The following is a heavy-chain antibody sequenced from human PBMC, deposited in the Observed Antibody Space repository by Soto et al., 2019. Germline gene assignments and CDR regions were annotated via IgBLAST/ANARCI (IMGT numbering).Heavy chain of an antibody. CDR2: TNPNIGNT. CDR3: ARGFRAARPRGNDY. Sequence: ASVKVSCKASGYSFTSYDLNWVRQAPGQGLEWMGWTNPNIGNTGHAQKFQGRVTMTRNTSISTAYMELSSLRSEDTAVYYCARGFRAARPRGNDYWGQGTVVTVSS. J-gene: IGHJ4*02. V-gene: IGHV1-8*01. D-gene: IGHD6-6*01. CDR1: GYSFTSYD.